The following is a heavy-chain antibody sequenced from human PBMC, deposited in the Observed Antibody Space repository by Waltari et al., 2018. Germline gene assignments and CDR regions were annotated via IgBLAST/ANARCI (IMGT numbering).Heavy chain of an antibody. CDR2: ISGSGGST. V-gene: IGHV3-23*01. CDR1: GFTFSSYA. D-gene: IGHD6-13*01. J-gene: IGHJ4*02. Sequence: EVQLLESGGGLVQPGGSLRLSCAASGFTFSSYAMRWVRQGPGKGLEVVSAISGSGGSTYYADSVKGRFTISRDNSKNTLYLQMNSLRAEDTAVYYCSLYSSSWYIGIDYWGQGTLVTVSS. CDR3: SLYSSSWYIGIDY.